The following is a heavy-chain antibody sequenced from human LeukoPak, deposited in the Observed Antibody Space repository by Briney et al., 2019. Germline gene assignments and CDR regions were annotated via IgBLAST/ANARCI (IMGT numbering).Heavy chain of an antibody. CDR1: GFMLGSYG. Sequence: GGSLRLSCAASGFMLGSYGMTWVRQAPGRGPGWVSTINENGANTHYADSVEGRSTISRDNSKNTFYLQMNSLRAEDTAVYYCAKDFQHDGGQEWGQGTLVSVSS. CDR3: AKDFQHDGGQE. D-gene: IGHD4-17*01. CDR2: INENGANT. V-gene: IGHV3-23*01. J-gene: IGHJ4*02.